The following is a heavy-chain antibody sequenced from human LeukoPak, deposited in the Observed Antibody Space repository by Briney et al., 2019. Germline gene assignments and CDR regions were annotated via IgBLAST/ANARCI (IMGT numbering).Heavy chain of an antibody. CDR2: ISAYNGNT. J-gene: IGHJ4*02. CDR3: ARDLVRGVEFDY. CDR1: GYTFTSYG. D-gene: IGHD3-10*01. V-gene: IGHV1-18*01. Sequence: GASVKVSCKASGYTFTSYGISWVRQAPGQGREWMGWISAYNGNTNYAQKRQGRVTMTTDTSTRTTYMELRSLRSDDTAVYYCARDLVRGVEFDYWGQGTLVTVSS.